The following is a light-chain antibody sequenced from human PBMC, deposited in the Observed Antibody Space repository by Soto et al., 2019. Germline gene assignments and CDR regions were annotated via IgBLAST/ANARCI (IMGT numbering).Light chain of an antibody. J-gene: IGKJ4*01. V-gene: IGKV3-20*01. CDR3: QQYGSSPLT. CDR2: DAS. CDR1: QTIYNN. Sequence: EIVLTQSPDTLPVTPRQRAALSCMASQTIYNNVALYQKRPGQAPRLLIYDASNRATGIPARFSGSGSGTDFTLTISRLEPEDFAVYYCQQYGSSPLTFGGGTKVDIK.